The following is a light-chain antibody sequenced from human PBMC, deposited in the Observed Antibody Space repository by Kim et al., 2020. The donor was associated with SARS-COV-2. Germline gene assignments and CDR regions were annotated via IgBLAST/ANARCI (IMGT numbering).Light chain of an antibody. V-gene: IGKV3-20*01. J-gene: IGKJ1*01. CDR1: QSVSSSY. Sequence: YPGERATHSCRASQSVSSSYLAWYQQKPGQAPRLLIYGASSRATGIPDRFSGSGSGTDFTLTISRLEPEDFAVYYCQQYGSSPWTFGQGTKVDIK. CDR2: GAS. CDR3: QQYGSSPWT.